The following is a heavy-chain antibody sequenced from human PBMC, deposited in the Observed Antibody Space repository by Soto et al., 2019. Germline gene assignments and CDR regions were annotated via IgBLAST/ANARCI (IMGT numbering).Heavy chain of an antibody. J-gene: IGHJ6*02. V-gene: IGHV3-33*01. Sequence: GGSLRLSCAASGFTFSNYGMHWARQAPGKGLEWVAIIWHDGNNKYYADSVRGRFIISRDNSKNRLYLQMNSLRAEDTAVYYCASDLVGASDSYGLDVWGQGTPVTVSS. CDR2: IWHDGNNK. D-gene: IGHD1-26*01. CDR1: GFTFSNYG. CDR3: ASDLVGASDSYGLDV.